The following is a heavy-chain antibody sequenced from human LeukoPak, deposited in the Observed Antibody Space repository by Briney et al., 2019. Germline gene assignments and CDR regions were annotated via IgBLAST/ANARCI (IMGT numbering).Heavy chain of an antibody. CDR2: IYTSGST. V-gene: IGHV4-61*02. D-gene: IGHD6-6*01. CDR1: GGSISSGSYY. J-gene: IGHJ6*03. CDR3: AREARPGYYYYMDV. Sequence: SETLSLTCTVSGGSISSGSYYWSWIRQPAGKGLEWIGRIYTSGSTNYNPSPKSRVTISIDTSKNQFSLKLSSVAAADTAVYYCAREARPGYYYYMDVWGKGTTVTVSS.